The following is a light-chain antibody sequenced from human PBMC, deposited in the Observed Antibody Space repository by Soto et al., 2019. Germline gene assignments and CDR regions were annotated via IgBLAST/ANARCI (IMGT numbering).Light chain of an antibody. V-gene: IGLV2-23*01. CDR1: SSDVGSYNL. CDR3: CSYAGSSTYVV. Sequence: QSALTQPASVSRSPGQSITISCTGTSSDVGSYNLVSWYQQHPGKAPKLMIYEGSKRPSGVSNRLSGSKSGNTASLTISGLQAEDEADYHCCSYAGSSTYVVFGGGTKLTVL. J-gene: IGLJ2*01. CDR2: EGS.